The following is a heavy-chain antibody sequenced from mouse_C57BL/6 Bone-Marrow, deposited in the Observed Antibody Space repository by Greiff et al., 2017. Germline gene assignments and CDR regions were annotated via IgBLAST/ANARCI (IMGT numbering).Heavy chain of an antibody. CDR1: GFNIKDYY. J-gene: IGHJ1*03. D-gene: IGHD1-1*01. CDR3: VIYYCGSSYWYFDV. V-gene: IGHV14-1*01. CDR2: IDPEGGDT. Sequence: EVQGVESGAELVRPGASVKLSCTASGFNIKDYYMHWVKQRPEQGLEWIGRIDPEGGDTEYAPKFQGKATMTADTSSNTAYLQLSSLTSEDTAVYYCVIYYCGSSYWYFDVWGTGTTVTVSS.